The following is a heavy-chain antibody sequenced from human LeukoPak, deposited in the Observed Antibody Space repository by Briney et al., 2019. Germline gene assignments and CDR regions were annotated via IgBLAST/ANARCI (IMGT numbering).Heavy chain of an antibody. V-gene: IGHV3-21*01. CDR3: ARDPNLTGYRRLPEGFDY. Sequence: GGSLRLSCAASGFTFSGYSMNWVRQAPGKGLEWVSSISSSSYIYYADSVKGRFTISRDNAKNSLYLQMNSLRAEDTAVYYCARDPNLTGYRRLPEGFDYWGQGTLVTVSS. CDR2: ISSSSYI. J-gene: IGHJ4*02. D-gene: IGHD3-9*01. CDR1: GFTFSGYS.